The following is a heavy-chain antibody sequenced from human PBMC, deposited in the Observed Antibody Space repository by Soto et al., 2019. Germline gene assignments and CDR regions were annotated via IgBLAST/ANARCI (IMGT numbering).Heavy chain of an antibody. D-gene: IGHD3-22*01. CDR2: IYYSGST. J-gene: IGHJ4*02. Sequence: PETLSLTCTVSGGSISSYYWSWIRQPPGKGLEWIGYIYYSGSTNYNSSLKSRVTISVDTSKNQLSLKLSSVTAADTAVYYCARATYYYDSSGYYGYYFDYWGQGTLVTVSS. CDR1: GGSISSYY. V-gene: IGHV4-59*01. CDR3: ARATYYYDSSGYYGYYFDY.